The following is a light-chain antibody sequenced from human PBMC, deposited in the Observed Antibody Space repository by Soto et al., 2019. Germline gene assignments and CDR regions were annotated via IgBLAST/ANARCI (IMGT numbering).Light chain of an antibody. CDR1: QSVSSSY. J-gene: IGKJ2*01. CDR2: GAS. CDR3: QQYGGVPYT. Sequence: EIVLTQSPGTLSLSPGERATLSCRASQSVSSSYLAWYQQKPGQAPRLLIYGASSRATGIPDRFSGSGSGTDFTLTISRLEPEDFAGYYCQQYGGVPYTFGQGTKLEIK. V-gene: IGKV3-20*01.